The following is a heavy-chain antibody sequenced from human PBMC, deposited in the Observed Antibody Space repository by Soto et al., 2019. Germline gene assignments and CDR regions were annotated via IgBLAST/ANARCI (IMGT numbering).Heavy chain of an antibody. J-gene: IGHJ6*03. CDR2: MNLNGGNT. Sequence: QAQLVQSGAEVKKPGASVKVSCKASGDTFTGDEITWVRQATGQGLEWMGWMNLNGGNTGYAQTFQGRVSMTGNPSISTAYMELSSLRSEDTAVYYCARVPRGSRYFYYLDVWGKGTTVIVSS. CDR3: ARVPRGSRYFYYLDV. V-gene: IGHV1-8*01. CDR1: GDTFTGDE. D-gene: IGHD3-16*01.